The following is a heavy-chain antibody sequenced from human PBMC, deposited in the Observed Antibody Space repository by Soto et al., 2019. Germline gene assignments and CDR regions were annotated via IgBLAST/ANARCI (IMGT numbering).Heavy chain of an antibody. CDR3: ARAVTIFGVGGYYYYYGMDV. V-gene: IGHV1-69*01. D-gene: IGHD3-3*01. Sequence: QVQLVQSGAEVKKPGSSVKVSCKASGGTFSSYAISWVRQAPGQGLEWMGGLIPIFGTANYAQKFQGRVTITADESTSTAYMELSSLRSEDTAVYYCARAVTIFGVGGYYYYYGMDVWGQGTTVTVSS. J-gene: IGHJ6*02. CDR2: LIPIFGTA. CDR1: GGTFSSYA.